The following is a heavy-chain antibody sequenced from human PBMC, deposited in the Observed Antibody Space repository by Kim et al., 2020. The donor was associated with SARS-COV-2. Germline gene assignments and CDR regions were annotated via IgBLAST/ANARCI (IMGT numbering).Heavy chain of an antibody. CDR3: ARGSAGTIYQ. Sequence: SQTLSLTCAISGDSVSSKSGTWNWIRQSPSRGLEWLGRTYYRSKWHNDYAVSVKSRITIKPDTSKNQFSLQLYSVTPEDTAVYYCARGSAGTIYQWGQGTLVTVSS. CDR1: GDSVSSKSGT. V-gene: IGHV6-1*01. J-gene: IGHJ4*02. CDR2: TYYRSKWHN. D-gene: IGHD1-7*01.